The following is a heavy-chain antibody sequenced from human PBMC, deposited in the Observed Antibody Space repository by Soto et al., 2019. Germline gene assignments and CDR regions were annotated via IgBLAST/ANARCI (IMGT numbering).Heavy chain of an antibody. CDR2: ISSSSSTI. Sequence: EVQLVESGGGLVQPGGSLRLSCAASGFTFSSYSMNWVRQAPGKGLEWVSYISSSSSTIYYADSVKGRFTITRDNAKNSLYLQMNSLRDEDTAVYYCATLTAMVDEGYFDYWGQGTLVTVSS. D-gene: IGHD5-18*01. CDR1: GFTFSSYS. V-gene: IGHV3-48*02. J-gene: IGHJ4*02. CDR3: ATLTAMVDEGYFDY.